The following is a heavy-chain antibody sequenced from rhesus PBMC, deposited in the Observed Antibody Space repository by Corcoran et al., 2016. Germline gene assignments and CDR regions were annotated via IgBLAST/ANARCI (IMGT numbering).Heavy chain of an antibody. CDR1: GGSISGYYY. V-gene: IGHV4-73*01. CDR3: ARDGVTQFGY. CDR2: IYGNSAST. Sequence: QVQLQQWGEGLVKPSETLSLTCAGYGGSISGYYYWSWIHQPPGKGLEWIGDIYGNSASTNYIPSLKNRCTISKDTSKNQFSLKLSSVTAADTAVYYCARDGVTQFGYWGQGVLVTVSS. D-gene: IGHD3-34*01. J-gene: IGHJ4*01.